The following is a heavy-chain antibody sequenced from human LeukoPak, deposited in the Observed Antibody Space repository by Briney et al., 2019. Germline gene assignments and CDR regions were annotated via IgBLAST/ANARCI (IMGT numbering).Heavy chain of an antibody. V-gene: IGHV4-59*01. Sequence: SETLSLTCTVSGGSISSYYWSWIRQPPGKGLEWIGYIYYSGSTNYNPSLKSRVTISVDTSKNQFSLKLSSVTADDTAVYYCAREGLRSIAARRGTRDYMDVWGKGTTVIVSS. D-gene: IGHD6-6*01. CDR1: GGSISSYY. CDR3: AREGLRSIAARRGTRDYMDV. J-gene: IGHJ6*03. CDR2: IYYSGST.